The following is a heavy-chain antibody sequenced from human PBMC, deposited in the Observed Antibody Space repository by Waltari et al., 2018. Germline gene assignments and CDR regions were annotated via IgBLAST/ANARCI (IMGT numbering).Heavy chain of an antibody. V-gene: IGHV5-51*01. CDR3: ARGYCSSTSCYPGMDV. J-gene: IGHJ6*02. D-gene: IGHD2-2*01. Sequence: EVQLVQSGAEVKKPGESLKISCKGSGYSFTSYWIGWVRQMPGKGLEWMGVIYLGYSDTRYSPSFQGQVTISADKSISTAYLQWSSLKASDTAMYYWARGYCSSTSCYPGMDVWGQGTTVTVSS. CDR2: IYLGYSDT. CDR1: GYSFTSYW.